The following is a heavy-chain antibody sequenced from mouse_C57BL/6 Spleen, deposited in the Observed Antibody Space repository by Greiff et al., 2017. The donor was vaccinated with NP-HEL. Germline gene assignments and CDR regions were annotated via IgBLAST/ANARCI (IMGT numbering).Heavy chain of an antibody. CDR2: ISAGGSYT. D-gene: IGHD1-1*01. CDR3: ARKDFIWYFDV. Sequence: EVQVVESGGGLVKPGGSLKLSCAASGFTFSSYAMSWVRQTPEKRLEWVATISAGGSYTNYPDNVKGRFTISRDNAKNNLYLQMSHLKSEDTAMYYCARKDFIWYFDVWGTGTTVTVSS. V-gene: IGHV5-4*01. J-gene: IGHJ1*03. CDR1: GFTFSSYA.